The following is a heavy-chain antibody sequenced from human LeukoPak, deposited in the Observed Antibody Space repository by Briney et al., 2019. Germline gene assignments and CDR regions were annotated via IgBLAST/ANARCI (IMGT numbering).Heavy chain of an antibody. Sequence: SETLSLTCTVSGGSISSYYWSWIRQPPGEGLEWIGYIYTSGSTNYNPSLKSRVTISVDTSKNQFSLKLSSVTAADTAVYYCARLGDYDSSGYYPKIGWFDPWGQGTLVTVSS. J-gene: IGHJ5*02. CDR1: GGSISSYY. V-gene: IGHV4-4*09. D-gene: IGHD3-22*01. CDR2: IYTSGST. CDR3: ARLGDYDSSGYYPKIGWFDP.